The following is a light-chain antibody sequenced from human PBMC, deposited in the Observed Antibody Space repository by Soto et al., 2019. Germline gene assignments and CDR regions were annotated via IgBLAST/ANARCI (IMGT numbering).Light chain of an antibody. CDR3: SSYAGINNWV. V-gene: IGLV2-8*01. J-gene: IGLJ3*02. CDR1: SSDVGGYNY. Sequence: QSALTQPPSAAGSPGHSVTISCTGTSSDVGGYNYVSWYQQHPGKAPKLMIYEVSKRPSGVPDRFSGSKSGNTASLTVSGLQAEDEADYYGSSYAGINNWVFGGGTKLTV. CDR2: EVS.